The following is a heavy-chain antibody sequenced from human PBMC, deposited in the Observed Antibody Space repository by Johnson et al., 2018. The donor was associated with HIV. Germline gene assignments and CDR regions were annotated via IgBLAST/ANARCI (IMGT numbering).Heavy chain of an antibody. D-gene: IGHD1-7*01. J-gene: IGHJ3*02. CDR2: ISYDGSDK. CDR1: AFTFSSYA. CDR3: AKDRELLELSHAFDI. V-gene: IGHV3-30*04. Sequence: QVQLVESGGGLVQPGGSLKLSCAASAFTFSSYAMHWVRQAPGKGLEWVAVISYDGSDKYYADSVKGRFTISRDSSNNTLYLQMNSLRAEDTALYYCAKDRELLELSHAFDIWGRGTMVTVSS.